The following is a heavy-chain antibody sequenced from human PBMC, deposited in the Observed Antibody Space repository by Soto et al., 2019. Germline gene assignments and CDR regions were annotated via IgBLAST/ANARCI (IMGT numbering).Heavy chain of an antibody. CDR3: ARGSPRGAMAMWY. D-gene: IGHD5-18*01. CDR1: GGSISSGDYY. CDR2: IYYSGST. J-gene: IGHJ4*02. Sequence: QVQLQESGPGLVKPSQTLSLTCTVSGGSISSGDYYWSWIRQPPGKGLEWIGYIYYSGSTYYNPSLKSRVTISIDTSKNQFSLKMSSVTAADTAVYYCARGSPRGAMAMWYWGQGTLVTVSS. V-gene: IGHV4-30-4*01.